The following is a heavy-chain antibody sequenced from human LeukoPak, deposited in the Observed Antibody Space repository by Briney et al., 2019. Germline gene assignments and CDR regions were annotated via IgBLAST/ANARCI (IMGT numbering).Heavy chain of an antibody. V-gene: IGHV3-21*01. CDR3: AGDAIVGATGDPFGL. D-gene: IGHD1-26*01. CDR1: GFTFSSYS. CDR2: ICSSSYI. J-gene: IGHJ4*02. Sequence: PGGSLRLFCAASGFTFSSYSMNWVRQAPGKGLEWVSSICSSSYIYYADSVKGRFTISRDNSKNSLYLQVNSLRAEDTAVYYCAGDAIVGATGDPFGLWGQGTLVTVSS.